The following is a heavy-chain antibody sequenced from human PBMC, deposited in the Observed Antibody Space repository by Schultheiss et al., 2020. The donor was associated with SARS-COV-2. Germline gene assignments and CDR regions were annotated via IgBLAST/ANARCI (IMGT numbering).Heavy chain of an antibody. V-gene: IGHV4-39*01. CDR2: IYYSGST. Sequence: SQTLSLTCTVSGGSIRSSSYYWGWIRQPPGKGLEWIGSIYYSGSTYYNPSLKSRVTISVDTSKNQFSLKLSSVTAADTAVYYCASLLVDTAMVTPLVVVDYWGQGTLVTVSS. CDR1: GGSIRSSSYY. CDR3: ASLLVDTAMVTPLVVVDY. J-gene: IGHJ4*02. D-gene: IGHD5-18*01.